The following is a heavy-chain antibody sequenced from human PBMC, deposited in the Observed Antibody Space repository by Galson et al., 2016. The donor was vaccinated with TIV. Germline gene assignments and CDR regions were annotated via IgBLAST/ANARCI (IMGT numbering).Heavy chain of an antibody. CDR1: GFTFRSYA. D-gene: IGHD3-9*01. V-gene: IGHV3-23*01. CDR3: AKDNDWFPPSTGYFDL. J-gene: IGHJ2*01. Sequence: SLRLSCAASGFTFRSYAMSWFRQAPGKGLEWVSAISGTGGSTYYADSVKGRFTISRDNSKNTLYLQMNSLRAEATAVYYCAKDNDWFPPSTGYFDLWGRGTLVTVSS. CDR2: ISGTGGST.